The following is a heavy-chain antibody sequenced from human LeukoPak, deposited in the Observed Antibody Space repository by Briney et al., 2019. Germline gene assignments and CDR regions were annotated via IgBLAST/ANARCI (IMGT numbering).Heavy chain of an antibody. CDR3: AKETGTTKGAIDI. CDR2: MSGSGDNT. CDR1: GFTFSSYA. J-gene: IGHJ3*02. V-gene: IGHV3-23*01. D-gene: IGHD1-7*01. Sequence: GGSLRHSCAASGFTFSSYAMTWVRQAPGKGLEWVAEMSGSGDNTYYADSVKGRFTISRDNSKNTLYLQMNSLRAEDTAVYYCAKETGTTKGAIDIWGQGTMVTVSS.